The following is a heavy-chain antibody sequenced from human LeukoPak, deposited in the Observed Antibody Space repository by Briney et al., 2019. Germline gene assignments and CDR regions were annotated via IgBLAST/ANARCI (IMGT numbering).Heavy chain of an antibody. D-gene: IGHD1-26*01. J-gene: IGHJ5*02. V-gene: IGHV1-69*06. CDR1: GYTFTSYA. CDR2: IIPIFGTA. CDR3: ARDLRVGATAFDP. Sequence: SVKVSCKASGYTFTSYAISWVRQAPGQGLEWMGGIIPIFGTANYAQKFQGRVRITADKSTSTAYMELSSLRAEDTAVYYCARDLRVGATAFDPWGQGTLVTVSS.